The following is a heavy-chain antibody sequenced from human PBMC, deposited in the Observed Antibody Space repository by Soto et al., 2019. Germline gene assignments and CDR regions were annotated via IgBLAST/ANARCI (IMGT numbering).Heavy chain of an antibody. Sequence: QVQLVQSGAEVKKPGASVKVSCKASGYTFTSYDINWVRQATGQGLEWMGWMNSNSGNTGYSQKFQGRVTMARNTSIRTAYMELSSLRSEDTAVYYCAIGRYYYDSRWFDPWGQGTLVTVSS. V-gene: IGHV1-8*01. D-gene: IGHD3-22*01. J-gene: IGHJ5*02. CDR3: AIGRYYYDSRWFDP. CDR2: MNSNSGNT. CDR1: GYTFTSYD.